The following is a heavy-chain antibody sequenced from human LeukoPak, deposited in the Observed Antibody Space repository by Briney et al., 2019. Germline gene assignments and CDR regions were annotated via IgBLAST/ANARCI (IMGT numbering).Heavy chain of an antibody. D-gene: IGHD3-10*01. CDR3: AKDRSGGSGSYSTFDY. J-gene: IGHJ4*02. CDR2: INHSGST. V-gene: IGHV4-34*01. Sequence: SETLSLTCAVYGGSFSGYYWSWIRQPPGKGLEWIGEINHSGSTNYNPSVKGRFTISVDTSKNQLSLKMSTLTAADTAVYYCAKDRSGGSGSYSTFDYWGQGTLVTVSS. CDR1: GGSFSGYY.